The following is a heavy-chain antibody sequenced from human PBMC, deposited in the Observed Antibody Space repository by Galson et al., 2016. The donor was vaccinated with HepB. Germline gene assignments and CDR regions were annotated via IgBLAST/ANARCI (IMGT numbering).Heavy chain of an antibody. V-gene: IGHV3-74*01. D-gene: IGHD1-26*01. CDR1: GFTFSSHW. Sequence: SLRLSCAASGFTFSSHWMHWVRQVPGKGLVWVARIKGDGSSIQYADSVKGRFTISRDNSKNTLYLQMNSLRAEDTAVYYCARERVGSTTQYYFDHWGQGTLVTVSS. J-gene: IGHJ4*02. CDR3: ARERVGSTTQYYFDH. CDR2: IKGDGSSI.